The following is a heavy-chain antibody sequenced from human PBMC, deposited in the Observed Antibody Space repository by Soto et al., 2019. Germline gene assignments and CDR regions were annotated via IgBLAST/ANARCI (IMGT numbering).Heavy chain of an antibody. CDR3: AKEIGIGGSYYVGDD. D-gene: IGHD1-26*01. J-gene: IGHJ4*02. CDR2: ISHDGSNK. CDR1: GFTFRSYG. V-gene: IGHV3-30*18. Sequence: GGSLRLSCAASGFTFRSYGMHWVRQAPGKGLEWVAVISHDGSNKYYVDSEKGRFTISRDNSKNTLNLQMNSMRAEDTAVYYFAKEIGIGGSYYVGDDWGLGTLVTVSS.